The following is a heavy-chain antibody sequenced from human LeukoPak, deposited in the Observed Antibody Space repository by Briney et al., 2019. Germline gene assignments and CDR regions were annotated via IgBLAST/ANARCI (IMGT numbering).Heavy chain of an antibody. CDR1: GFTFSSYA. CDR3: AKRGDSSGYYFLYYFDY. J-gene: IGHJ4*02. CDR2: ISGSGGST. D-gene: IGHD3-22*01. Sequence: GGSLSLSCAASGFTFSSYAMSWVRQAPGKGLEWVSAISGSGGSTYYADSVKGRFTISRDNSKNTLYLQMNSLRAEDTAVYYCAKRGDSSGYYFLYYFDYWGQGTLVTVSS. V-gene: IGHV3-23*01.